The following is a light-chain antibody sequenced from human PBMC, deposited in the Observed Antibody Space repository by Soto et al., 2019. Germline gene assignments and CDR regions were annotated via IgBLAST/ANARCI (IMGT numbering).Light chain of an antibody. CDR3: LQNNSYPRT. CDR1: QGISNY. Sequence: DIQMTQSPSAMSASVGDRVTITCRASQGISNYLAWFQQKPGKVPKRLIYAASNLQSGVPSRFTGSGSGTEFSLTISSLQHEHFATYYCLQNNSYPRTFGQAPKVDI. V-gene: IGKV1-17*03. J-gene: IGKJ1*01. CDR2: AAS.